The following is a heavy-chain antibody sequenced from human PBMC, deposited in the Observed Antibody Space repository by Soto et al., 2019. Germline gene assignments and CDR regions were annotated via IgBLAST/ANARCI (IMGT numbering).Heavy chain of an antibody. CDR3: ARGPSNDFWSGSYNWFDP. Sequence: GGSLRLSCAASGFTFSSYALTWVRQAPGKGLEWVSAISGNGGRISYADSVKGRFTISRDNSKNTLYLQLHSLRAEDTAVYYCARGPSNDFWSGSYNWFDPWGQGTLVTVSS. V-gene: IGHV3-23*01. CDR1: GFTFSSYA. J-gene: IGHJ5*02. CDR2: ISGNGGRI. D-gene: IGHD3-3*01.